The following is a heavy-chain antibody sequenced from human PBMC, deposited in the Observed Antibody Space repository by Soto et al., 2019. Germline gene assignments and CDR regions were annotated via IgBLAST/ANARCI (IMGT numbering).Heavy chain of an antibody. J-gene: IGHJ4*02. CDR1: GCIFADYA. CDR2: IKADNGDT. Sequence: HIVQSGPEEKSPGASVKLSCTTSGCIFADYAIHWVRQAPGQGLEWVGWIKADNGDTRYSPKFQGRLIITRDISASTSYMELSDLRSTDTGVFYCATSDWAWWGRGTLITVS. V-gene: IGHV1-3*05. D-gene: IGHD3-9*01. CDR3: ATSDWAW.